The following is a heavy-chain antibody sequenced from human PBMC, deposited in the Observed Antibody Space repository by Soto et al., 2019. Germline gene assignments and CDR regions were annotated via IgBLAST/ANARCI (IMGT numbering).Heavy chain of an antibody. V-gene: IGHV3-23*01. CDR3: AKPRVYCCGGSCYSSYYYYYMDV. CDR1: GFTFSSYA. CDR2: ISGSGGST. J-gene: IGHJ6*03. D-gene: IGHD2-15*01. Sequence: GGSLRLSCAASGFTFSSYAMSWVRQAPGKGLKWVSAISGSGGSTYYADSVKGRFTISRDNSKKTLYLQMNSLRAEDTAVYYCAKPRVYCCGGSCYSSYYYYYMDVWGKGTTVTVSS.